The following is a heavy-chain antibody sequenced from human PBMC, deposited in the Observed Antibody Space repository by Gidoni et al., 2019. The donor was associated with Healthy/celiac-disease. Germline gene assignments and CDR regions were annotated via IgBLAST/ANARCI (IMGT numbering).Heavy chain of an antibody. CDR1: GGTFSSYA. J-gene: IGHJ4*02. V-gene: IGHV1-69*04. CDR3: AREETLYCSSTSCYALDY. CDR2: IIPILGIA. D-gene: IGHD2-2*01. Sequence: QVQLVQSGAAVKKPGSSVKVSCKASGGTFSSYAISWVRQAPGQGLEWMGRIIPILGIANYAQKFQGRVTITADKSTSTAYMELSSLRSEDTAVYYCAREETLYCSSTSCYALDYWGQGTLVTVSS.